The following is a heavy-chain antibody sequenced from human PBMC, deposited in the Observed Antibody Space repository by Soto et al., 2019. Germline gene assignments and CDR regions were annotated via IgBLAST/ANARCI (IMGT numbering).Heavy chain of an antibody. CDR3: ARGTTVAHPYYYYGLVV. Sequence: ASVKVSCKASGYTFTSYYMHWVRQAPGQGLEWMGIINPSGGSTSYAQKFQGRVTMTRDTSTSTVYMELSSLRSEDTAVYYCARGTTVAHPYYYYGLVVWGPGTTVTVS. J-gene: IGHJ6*02. CDR1: GYTFTSYY. CDR2: INPSGGST. V-gene: IGHV1-46*01. D-gene: IGHD4-17*01.